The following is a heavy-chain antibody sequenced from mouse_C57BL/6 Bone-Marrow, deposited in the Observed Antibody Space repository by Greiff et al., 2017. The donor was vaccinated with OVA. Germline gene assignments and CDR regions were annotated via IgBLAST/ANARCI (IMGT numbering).Heavy chain of an antibody. V-gene: IGHV1-15*01. CDR3: TRGYSNYYAMDY. D-gene: IGHD2-5*01. CDR1: GYTFTDYE. Sequence: VQLQQSGAELVRPGASVTLSCKASGYTFTDYEMHWVKQTPVHGLEWIGAIYPETGGTAYNQKFKGKAILTADKSSSTAYMELRSLTSEDSAVYYSTRGYSNYYAMDYWGQGTSVTVSS. J-gene: IGHJ4*01. CDR2: IYPETGGT.